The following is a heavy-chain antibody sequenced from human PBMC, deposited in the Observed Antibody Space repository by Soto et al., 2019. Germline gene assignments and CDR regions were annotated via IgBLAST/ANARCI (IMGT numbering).Heavy chain of an antibody. V-gene: IGHV4-59*01. D-gene: IGHD6-13*01. J-gene: IGHJ6*02. CDR2: VYYSDGT. Sequence: QVQLQESGPGLVKPSETLSLTCTVSGGPIGSYYWSWIRQSPGKGLEWIGCVYYSDGTNYNPSLKSLVTISLDRSKIEFALIQTAVTAPYTAVYYCVRTEASSSSFCYYGMDVCGQGTTVAVSS. CDR1: GGPIGSYY. CDR3: VRTEASSSSFCYYGMDV.